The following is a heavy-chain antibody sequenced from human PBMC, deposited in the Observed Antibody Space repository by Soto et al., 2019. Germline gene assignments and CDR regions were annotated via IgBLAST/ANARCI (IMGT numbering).Heavy chain of an antibody. J-gene: IGHJ4*02. CDR1: GFTFCNAG. Sequence: GGSLRLSCAASGFTFCNAGMNCFRQAPGKGLEWVGRIKSKTDGGTTDYAAPVKGRFTISRDDSKNTLYLQMNSLKTEDTAVNHQSCCTAAQSASGYRGQGTLVTDS. V-gene: IGHV3-15*07. CDR3: SCCTAAQSASGY. D-gene: IGHD2-2*02. CDR2: IKSKTDGGTT.